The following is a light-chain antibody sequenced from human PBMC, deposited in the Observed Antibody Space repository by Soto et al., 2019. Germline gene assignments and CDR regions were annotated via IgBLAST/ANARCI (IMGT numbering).Light chain of an antibody. Sequence: DIQITQSPSTLSASVGDRVTITCRASQSISSWLAWYQQRPGKAPKLLIYDASTLESGVPSRFSGGGSGTEFTLTISSLQPDDFATYYCQYYNSYSGTFGQGTKVDIK. CDR3: QYYNSYSGT. J-gene: IGKJ1*01. V-gene: IGKV1-5*01. CDR1: QSISSW. CDR2: DAS.